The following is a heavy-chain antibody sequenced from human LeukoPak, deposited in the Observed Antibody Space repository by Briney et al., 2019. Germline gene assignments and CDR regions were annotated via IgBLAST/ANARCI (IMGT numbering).Heavy chain of an antibody. Sequence: GRSLRLLCTVSGFTFGDYSMSWVSQPPRKGREGGRLIRSNAYGGTTKYAASLKRRFTISRDDSKSTAYLQMNSLKTEDTAVYYCTRDPRGYCSGGSCYSQGRDFDFWGQGTLVTVSS. CDR3: TRDPRGYCSGGSCYSQGRDFDF. J-gene: IGHJ4*02. V-gene: IGHV3-49*04. CDR1: GFTFGDYS. D-gene: IGHD2-15*01. CDR2: IRSNAYGGTT.